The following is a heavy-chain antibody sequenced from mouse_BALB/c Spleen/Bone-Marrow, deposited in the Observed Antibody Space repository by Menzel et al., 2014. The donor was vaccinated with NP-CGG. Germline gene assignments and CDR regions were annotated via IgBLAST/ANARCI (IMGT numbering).Heavy chain of an antibody. D-gene: IGHD1-1*01. CDR1: GFSLTSYG. CDR2: IWSGGST. Sequence: VQLQQSGPGLVQPSQSLSITCTVSGFSLTSYGVHWVRQSPGKGLEWLGVIWSGGSTDYNAAFISRLSISKDNSKSQVFFKVNSLQADDTAIYYCVRNGDYYYFDYWGQGTTLTVSS. V-gene: IGHV2-2*01. J-gene: IGHJ2*01. CDR3: VRNGDYYYFDY.